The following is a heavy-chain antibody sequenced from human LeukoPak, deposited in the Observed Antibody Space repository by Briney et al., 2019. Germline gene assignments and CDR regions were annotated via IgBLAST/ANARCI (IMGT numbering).Heavy chain of an antibody. CDR2: INPNSVGT. Sequence: ASVRVSCMASGYTFTGYTMHWVRQAPGQGLEWMGWINPNSVGTNYAQTFQGSVTITTDTSISTAYMEKSTLRSDDTAVYYCARGDIVVVPAAYNWFDPWGQGTLVTVSS. D-gene: IGHD2-2*01. CDR3: ARGDIVVVPAAYNWFDP. V-gene: IGHV1-2*02. J-gene: IGHJ5*02. CDR1: GYTFTGYT.